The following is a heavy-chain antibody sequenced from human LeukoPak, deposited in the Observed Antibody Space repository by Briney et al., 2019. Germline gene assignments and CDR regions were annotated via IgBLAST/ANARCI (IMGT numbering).Heavy chain of an antibody. CDR3: AKDGLYYDGSEHVYYFDS. CDR2: IIYSGGAT. J-gene: IGHJ4*02. V-gene: IGHV3-23*01. Sequence: GGSLRLSCAASGFTFSRSAMTWVRQGPGTGLEFVASIIYSGGATYYADSVKGRFTISRDNSKSTLYLQMNSLRAEDTALYYCAKDGLYYDGSEHVYYFDSWGQGTLVTVSS. D-gene: IGHD3-22*01. CDR1: GFTFSRSA.